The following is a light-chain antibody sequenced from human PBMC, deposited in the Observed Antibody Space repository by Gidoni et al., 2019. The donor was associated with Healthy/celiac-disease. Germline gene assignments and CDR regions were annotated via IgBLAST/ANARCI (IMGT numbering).Light chain of an antibody. V-gene: IGKV1-39*01. CDR2: AAS. J-gene: IGKJ1*01. CDR3: QQSYSTPGT. Sequence: DIQMTQSPSYMSASLGDRVTINCRASQIISSFLNWYQQKPGKAHKLLIYAASTLHSGVPSRFSGSGSGTDFTLTISSLQPEDFATYYCQQSYSTPGTFGQGTKVEIK. CDR1: QIISSF.